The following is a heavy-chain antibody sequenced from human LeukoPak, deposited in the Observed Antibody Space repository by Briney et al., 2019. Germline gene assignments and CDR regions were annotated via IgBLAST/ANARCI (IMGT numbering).Heavy chain of an antibody. D-gene: IGHD5-18*01. J-gene: IGHJ4*02. V-gene: IGHV3-23*01. CDR1: GFTVSSNY. Sequence: HTGGSLRLSCAASGFTVSSNYMSWVRQAPGKGLEWVSAISGSGGSTYYADSVKGRFTISRDNSKNTLYLQMNSLRAEDTAVYYCAKDAYGGVAMVRPIDYWGQGTLVTVSS. CDR3: AKDAYGGVAMVRPIDY. CDR2: ISGSGGST.